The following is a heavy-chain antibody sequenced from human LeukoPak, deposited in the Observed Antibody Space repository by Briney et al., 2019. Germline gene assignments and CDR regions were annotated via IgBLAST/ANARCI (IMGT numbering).Heavy chain of an antibody. Sequence: SETLSLTCTVSGGSISSYYWSWIRQPAGKGLEWIGRIYTSGSTNYNPSLKSRVTMSVDTSKNQFSLKLSSVTAADTAVYYCAGRGWIQLWLLSSGAFDIWGQGTMVTVSS. CDR1: GGSISSYY. CDR2: IYTSGST. J-gene: IGHJ3*02. V-gene: IGHV4-4*07. CDR3: AGRGWIQLWLLSSGAFDI. D-gene: IGHD5-18*01.